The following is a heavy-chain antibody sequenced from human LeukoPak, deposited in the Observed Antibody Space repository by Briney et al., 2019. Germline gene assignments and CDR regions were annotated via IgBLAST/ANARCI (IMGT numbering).Heavy chain of an antibody. J-gene: IGHJ6*02. D-gene: IGHD4-17*01. Sequence: PSETLSLTCTVSGGPISSYYWSWIRQPPGKGLEWIGYIYYSGSTNYNPSLKSRVTISVDTSKNQFSLKLSSVTAADTAVYYCARGNGDYYYYYYGMDVWGQGTTVTVSS. CDR1: GGPISSYY. CDR2: IYYSGST. CDR3: ARGNGDYYYYYYGMDV. V-gene: IGHV4-59*01.